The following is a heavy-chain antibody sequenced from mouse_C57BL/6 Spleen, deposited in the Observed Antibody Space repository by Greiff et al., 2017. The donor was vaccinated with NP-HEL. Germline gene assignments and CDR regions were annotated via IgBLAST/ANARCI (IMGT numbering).Heavy chain of an antibody. Sequence: VQLQQPGAELVKPGASVKLSCKASGYTFTSYWMQWVKQRPGQGLEWIGEIDPSDSYTNYNQKFKGKATLTVDTSSSTAYMQLSSLTSEDSAVYYCARGYYYGSSYVGSAMDYWGQGTSVTVSS. CDR1: GYTFTSYW. D-gene: IGHD1-1*01. CDR2: IDPSDSYT. CDR3: ARGYYYGSSYVGSAMDY. J-gene: IGHJ4*01. V-gene: IGHV1-50*01.